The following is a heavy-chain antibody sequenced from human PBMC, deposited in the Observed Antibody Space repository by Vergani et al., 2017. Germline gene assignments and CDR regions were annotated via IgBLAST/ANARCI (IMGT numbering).Heavy chain of an antibody. CDR1: GFALSTYS. J-gene: IGHJ4*02. Sequence: VQLVESGGGLVQPGGSQRLYCAASGFALSTYSMHWVRQAPGKGLEWVVGISFDGTNEYYPDLVKGRFTISRDIAKNTLYLQVRGLRLEDTGVYHCVRDRGLCAGGRCYTEAWDYWGQGTPVTVSS. CDR3: VRDRGLCAGGRCYTEAWDY. CDR2: ISFDGTNE. D-gene: IGHD2-2*02. V-gene: IGHV3-30*03.